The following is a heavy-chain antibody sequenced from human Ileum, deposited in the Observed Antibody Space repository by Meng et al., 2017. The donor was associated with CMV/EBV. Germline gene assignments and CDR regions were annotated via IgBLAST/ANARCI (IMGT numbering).Heavy chain of an antibody. V-gene: IGHV1-2*02. CDR3: ARRERISSGLEY. J-gene: IGHJ4*02. CDR2: IDPNTGGT. CDR1: EYTLTGYY. D-gene: IGHD6-6*01. Sequence: QLGAWVKKPGASVKVSCKASEYTLTGYYMHWVRQAPGQGLEWMGWIDPNTGGTKYIQKFQGRVTMTGDTSISTAYMELSGLRFDDTAVYYCARRERISSGLEYWGQGTLVTVSS.